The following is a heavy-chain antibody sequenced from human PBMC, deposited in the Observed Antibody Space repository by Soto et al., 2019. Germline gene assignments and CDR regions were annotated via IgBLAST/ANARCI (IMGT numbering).Heavy chain of an antibody. D-gene: IGHD3-16*02. CDR3: AKLSWVGLHLGELSLYLDY. V-gene: IGHV3-23*01. Sequence: GGSLRLSCAASGFTFSSYAMSWVRQAPGKGLEWVSAISGSGGSTYYADSVKGRFTISRDNSKNTLYLQMNNLRAEDTAVDYCAKLSWVGLHLGELSLYLDYWGQGTLVTVSS. J-gene: IGHJ4*02. CDR2: ISGSGGST. CDR1: GFTFSSYA.